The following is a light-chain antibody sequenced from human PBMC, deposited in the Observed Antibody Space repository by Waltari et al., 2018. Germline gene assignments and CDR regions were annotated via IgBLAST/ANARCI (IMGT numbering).Light chain of an antibody. CDR3: QSYDNTFVV. V-gene: IGLV1-40*01. Sequence: SVLTQPPSLSGAPGQRVTISCTGSSSTIGAGYDVHWYQHLPGTAPKLLISVNNNRPSGVPDRFSGSRSGTSASLAITGLQAEDEADYYCQSYDNTFVVFGGGTKLTVL. CDR1: SSTIGAGYD. CDR2: VNN. J-gene: IGLJ3*02.